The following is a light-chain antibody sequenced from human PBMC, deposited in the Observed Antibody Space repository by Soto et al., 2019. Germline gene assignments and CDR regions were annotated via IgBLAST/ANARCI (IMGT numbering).Light chain of an antibody. CDR2: DAY. Sequence: EIVMTQSPVTLSVSPGERATLSCRASQSFRGLLAWYQQKPGQAPRLLIYDAYNRATGIPDRFSGSGSGTDFTLTISRLEPEDSAVYYCHQYYTSPRAFGQGTKVDI. J-gene: IGKJ1*01. CDR1: QSFRGL. CDR3: HQYYTSPRA. V-gene: IGKV3D-15*01.